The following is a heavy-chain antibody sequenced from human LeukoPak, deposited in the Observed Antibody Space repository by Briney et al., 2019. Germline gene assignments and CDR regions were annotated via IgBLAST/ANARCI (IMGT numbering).Heavy chain of an antibody. J-gene: IGHJ6*03. CDR2: ISAYNGNT. CDR1: GYTFTSYG. D-gene: IGHD1-26*01. Sequence: GASVKVSCKASGYTFTSYGISWVRQAPGQGLEWMGWISAYNGNTNYAQKLQGRVTMTTDTSTSTAYTELRSLRSDDTAVYYCAREIVAMEWELIRYYYMDVWGKGTTVTVSS. CDR3: AREIVAMEWELIRYYYMDV. V-gene: IGHV1-18*01.